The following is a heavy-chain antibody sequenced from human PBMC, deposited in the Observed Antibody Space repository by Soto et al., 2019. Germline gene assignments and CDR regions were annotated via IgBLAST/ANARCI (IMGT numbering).Heavy chain of an antibody. CDR3: TRDEGGSYDSWFHP. Sequence: EVQVVESGGGLVKPGGSLTLSCNFTFSLYSMNWVRQAPGKGLEWVASISSGAAYIKYADSVQGRFTISRDNAKSSVSLQMSSLRVEDTAVYFCTRDEGGSYDSWFHPWGQGPQVTVSA. J-gene: IGHJ5*02. V-gene: IGHV3-21*01. CDR2: ISSGAAYI. CDR1: FTFSLYS. D-gene: IGHD1-26*01.